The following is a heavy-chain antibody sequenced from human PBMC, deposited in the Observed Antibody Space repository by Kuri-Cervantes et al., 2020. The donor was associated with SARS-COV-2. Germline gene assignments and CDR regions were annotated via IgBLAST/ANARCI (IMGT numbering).Heavy chain of an antibody. CDR1: GYSISSGYY. Sequence: ESLKISCAVSGYSISSGYYWGWIRQPPGKGLEWIGYIYYSGSTNYNPSLKSRVTISVDTSKNQFSLKLSSVTAADTAVYYCAGRRGMATITFDIWGQGTMVTVSS. CDR2: IYYSGST. CDR3: AGRRGMATITFDI. V-gene: IGHV4-38-2*01. D-gene: IGHD5-24*01. J-gene: IGHJ3*02.